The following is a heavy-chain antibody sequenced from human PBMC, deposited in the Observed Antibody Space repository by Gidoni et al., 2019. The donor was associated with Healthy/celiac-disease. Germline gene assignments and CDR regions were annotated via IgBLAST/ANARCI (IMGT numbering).Heavy chain of an antibody. CDR2: IYYSGST. CDR1: GGSISSYY. Sequence: QVQLQESGPGLVKPSETLSLTCTVSGGSISSYYWSWIRQPPGKGLEWIGYIYYSGSTNYNPSLKSRVTISVDTSKNQFSLKLSSVTAADTAVYYCARGEGTIFGVVINYGMDVWGQGTTVTVSS. J-gene: IGHJ6*02. CDR3: ARGEGTIFGVVINYGMDV. D-gene: IGHD3-3*01. V-gene: IGHV4-59*01.